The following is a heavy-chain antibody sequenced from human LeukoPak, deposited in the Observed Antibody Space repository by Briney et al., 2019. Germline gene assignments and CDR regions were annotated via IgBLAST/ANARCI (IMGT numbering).Heavy chain of an antibody. V-gene: IGHV3-7*01. CDR1: GFTFSSYW. J-gene: IGHJ4*02. Sequence: GGSLRLSCAASGFTFSSYWMSWVRQAPGKGLEWVANIKQDGSEKYYVDSVKGRFTISRDNAKNSLYLQMNSLRAEDTAVYYCAKGADYDILTGYPSNYYFDSWGQGTLVTVSS. CDR3: AKGADYDILTGYPSNYYFDS. CDR2: IKQDGSEK. D-gene: IGHD3-9*01.